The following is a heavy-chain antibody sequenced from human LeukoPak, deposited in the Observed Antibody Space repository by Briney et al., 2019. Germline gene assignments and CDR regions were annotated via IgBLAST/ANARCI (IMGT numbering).Heavy chain of an antibody. V-gene: IGHV3-11*01. D-gene: IGHD5-12*01. CDR1: GFTFSDYY. Sequence: GGSLRLSCAASGFTFSDYYMSWIRQAPGKGLEWVSYISGSGSTIYYADSVKGRFTISRDNAKNSLYLQMNSLRAEDTAVYYCASRGYSGYDTDAFDIWGQGTMVTVSS. CDR3: ASRGYSGYDTDAFDI. CDR2: ISGSGSTI. J-gene: IGHJ3*02.